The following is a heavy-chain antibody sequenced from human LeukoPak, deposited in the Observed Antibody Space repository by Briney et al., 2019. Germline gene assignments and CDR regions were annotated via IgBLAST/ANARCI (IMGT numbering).Heavy chain of an antibody. J-gene: IGHJ4*02. D-gene: IGHD5-24*01. V-gene: IGHV1-69*05. Sequence: SVKVSCKASGGTFSSYAINWVRQAPGQGLEWMGGIIPIFGTANCAQKFQGRVTITTDEPTSTAYMELSSLRSEDTAVYYCASRDGYNFNSFDYWGQGTLVTVSS. CDR2: IIPIFGTA. CDR3: ASRDGYNFNSFDY. CDR1: GGTFSSYA.